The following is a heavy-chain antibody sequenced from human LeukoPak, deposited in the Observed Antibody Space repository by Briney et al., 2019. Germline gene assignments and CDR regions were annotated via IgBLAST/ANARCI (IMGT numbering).Heavy chain of an antibody. J-gene: IGHJ3*02. CDR3: ARALEGAFDI. Sequence: KPSETLTLTCAVSGGSISSGGYSWSWIRQPPGKGLEWIGYIYHSGSTYYNPSLKSRVTISVDRSKNQFSLKLSSVTAADTAVYYCARALEGAFDIWGQGTMVTVSS. CDR1: GGSISSGGYS. V-gene: IGHV4-30-2*01. CDR2: IYHSGST.